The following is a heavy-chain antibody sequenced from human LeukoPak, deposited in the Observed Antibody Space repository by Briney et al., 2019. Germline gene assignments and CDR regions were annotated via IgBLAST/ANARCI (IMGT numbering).Heavy chain of an antibody. V-gene: IGHV3-30-3*01. CDR1: GFTFSSYA. J-gene: IGHJ3*01. CDR3: AREEPGG. D-gene: IGHD3-16*01. Sequence: PGRSLRLSCAASGFTFSSYAMHWVRQAPGKGLEWVAVISYDGSNKYYADSVRGRFTISRDNSKNTLYLQMNSLRAEDTAVYYCAREEPGGWGQGTMVTVSS. CDR2: ISYDGSNK.